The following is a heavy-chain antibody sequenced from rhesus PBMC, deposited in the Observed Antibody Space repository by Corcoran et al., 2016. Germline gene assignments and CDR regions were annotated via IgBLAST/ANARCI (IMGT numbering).Heavy chain of an antibody. CDR1: GVSISSGYYY. J-gene: IGHJ1*01. D-gene: IGHD4-23*01. Sequence: QVQLQESGPGLVKPSETLSLTCAVSGVSISSGYYYWSWIRQPPGKGLEWIGYITYSGSTSYNPSLKIRVTISRYTSKNQFSLKLSSVTAADTAVYYCAIGYSNYVEYFEFWGQGALVTVSS. CDR3: AIGYSNYVEYFEF. V-gene: IGHV4-122*02. CDR2: ITYSGST.